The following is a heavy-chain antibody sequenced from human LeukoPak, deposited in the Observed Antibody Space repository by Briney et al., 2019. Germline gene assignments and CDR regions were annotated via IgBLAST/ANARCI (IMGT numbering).Heavy chain of an antibody. CDR1: GYTFTSYA. CDR2: INAGNGNT. J-gene: IGHJ4*02. V-gene: IGHV1-3*01. Sequence: ASVKVSCKASGYTFTSYAMHWVRQAPGQRLEWMGWINAGNGNTKYSQKFQGRVTITRDTYARTAYMELRSLRSEDTAVYYCARDGGGYCTNGVCYFFDYWGQGTLVTVSS. CDR3: ARDGGGYCTNGVCYFFDY. D-gene: IGHD2-8*01.